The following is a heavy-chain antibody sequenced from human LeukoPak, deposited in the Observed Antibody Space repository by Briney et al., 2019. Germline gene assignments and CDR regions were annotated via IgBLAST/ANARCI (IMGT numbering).Heavy chain of an antibody. CDR2: IWYGGSNT. D-gene: IGHD3-22*01. CDR3: AREKIVVVITTYLDY. CDR1: GFTFSTYG. Sequence: PERSLRLSCAASGFTFSTYGMHWVRQAPGKGLEWVAVIWYGGSNTYYADSVKGRFTISRDNSKNTLYLQMNSLRAEDTAVYYCAREKIVVVITTYLDYWGQGTLVTVSS. V-gene: IGHV3-33*08. J-gene: IGHJ4*02.